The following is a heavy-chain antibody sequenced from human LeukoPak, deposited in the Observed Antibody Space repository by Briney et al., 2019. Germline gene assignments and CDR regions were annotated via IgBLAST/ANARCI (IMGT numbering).Heavy chain of an antibody. CDR1: GFTFSSYE. J-gene: IGHJ4*02. Sequence: GGSLRLSCAASGFTFSSYEMNWVRQAPGKGLEWVSYISSSGSTIYYADSVKGRFTISRDNSKNTLYLQMNSLRAEDTAVYYCAKSGNRLFDYWGQGTLVTVSS. CDR2: ISSSGSTI. V-gene: IGHV3-48*03. CDR3: AKSGNRLFDY. D-gene: IGHD3-10*01.